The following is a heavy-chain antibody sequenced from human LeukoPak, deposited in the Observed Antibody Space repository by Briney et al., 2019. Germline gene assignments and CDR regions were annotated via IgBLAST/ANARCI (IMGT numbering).Heavy chain of an antibody. J-gene: IGHJ5*01. CDR2: VDTNGVST. Sequence: AGGKVSCKASAYTFTSCYLDMSWQPPGHGQELQGRVDTNGVSTNYAHNLKGRFTISRDKSMNTLYLEMDSLRAEDTAVYYCAKARAAGSGDADSWGQRTLVTVSS. D-gene: IGHD6-25*01. CDR1: AYTFTSCY. V-gene: IGHV1-2*06. CDR3: AKARAAGSGDADS.